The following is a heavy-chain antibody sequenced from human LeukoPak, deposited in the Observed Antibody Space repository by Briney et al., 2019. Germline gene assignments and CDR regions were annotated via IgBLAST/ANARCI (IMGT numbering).Heavy chain of an antibody. CDR3: AVLAVAGFFDY. D-gene: IGHD6-19*01. CDR1: GGSISSGDYY. Sequence: PSETLSLTCTVSGGSISSGDYYWSWIRQPPGKGLEWIGYIYYSGSTYYNPSLKSRVAISVDTSKNQFSLKLSSVTAADTAVYYCAVLAVAGFFDYWGQGTLVTVSS. J-gene: IGHJ4*02. CDR2: IYYSGST. V-gene: IGHV4-30-4*08.